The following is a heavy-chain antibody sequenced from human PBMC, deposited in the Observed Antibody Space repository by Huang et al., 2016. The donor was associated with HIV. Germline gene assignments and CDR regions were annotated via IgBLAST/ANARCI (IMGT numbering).Heavy chain of an antibody. CDR3: AKRGGAWGSPYAFDL. CDR2: ISPRFGTR. J-gene: IGHJ3*01. V-gene: IGHV1-69*13. CDR1: GGSFNNFG. Sequence: QVQLVQSGAEVRKPGSSVKVSCRASGGSFNNFGINWVRQAPGQGLEWRGGISPRFGTRNDAQRFKDRVTITGDETTGVVHLEVTSLRSDDTAVYFCAKRGGAWGSPYAFDLWGPGTMVTVSS. D-gene: IGHD3-16*01.